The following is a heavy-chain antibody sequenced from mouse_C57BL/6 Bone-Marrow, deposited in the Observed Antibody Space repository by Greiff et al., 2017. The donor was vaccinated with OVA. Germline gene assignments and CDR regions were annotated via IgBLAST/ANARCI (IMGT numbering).Heavy chain of an antibody. CDR3: ARQGYYGSSYVGYYFDY. D-gene: IGHD1-1*01. J-gene: IGHJ2*01. V-gene: IGHV5-15*01. CDR2: ISNLAYSI. CDR1: GFTFSDYG. Sequence: EVKVVESGGGLVQPGGSLKLSCAASGFTFSDYGMAWVRQAPRKGPEWVAFISNLAYSIYYADTVTGRFTISRENAKNTLYLEMSSLRSEDTAMYYCARQGYYGSSYVGYYFDYWGQGTTLTVSS.